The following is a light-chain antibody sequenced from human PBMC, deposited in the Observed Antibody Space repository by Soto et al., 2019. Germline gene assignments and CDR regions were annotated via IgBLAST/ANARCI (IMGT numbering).Light chain of an antibody. CDR2: WAS. CDR3: QQYYSTPRT. V-gene: IGKV4-1*01. J-gene: IGKJ1*01. Sequence: DIVMTQSPDSLSVSLGERATINCKSSQTILYSSINKNHLAWYQQRPGQPPKLLFSWASTRESGVPDRFSASGSGTDFTLSIGRLQAEDVAVYYCQQYYSTPRTFAQGTKVEIK. CDR1: QTILYSSINKNH.